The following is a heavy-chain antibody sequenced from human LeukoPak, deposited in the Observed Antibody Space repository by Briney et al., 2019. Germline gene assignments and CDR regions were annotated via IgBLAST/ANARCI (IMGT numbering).Heavy chain of an antibody. CDR3: AIGDYFDY. CDR2: IKQDGSEK. CDR1: GFTFSSSW. Sequence: GGPLRLSCAASGFTFSSSWMSWVRQAPGLGMEWVANIKQDGSEKYYVDSVKGRFTISRDNAKNSLYLQMNSLRAEDTAVYYCAIGDYFDYWGQGTLATVSS. D-gene: IGHD2-15*01. J-gene: IGHJ4*02. V-gene: IGHV3-7*01.